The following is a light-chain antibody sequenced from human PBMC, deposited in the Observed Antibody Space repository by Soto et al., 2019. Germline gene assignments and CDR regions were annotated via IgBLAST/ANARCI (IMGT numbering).Light chain of an antibody. V-gene: IGLV7-43*01. CDR2: STS. J-gene: IGLJ3*02. CDR1: TGAVTSGHY. CDR3: LLYDGAAQRV. Sequence: QTVVTQEPSLTVSPGGTVTLTCASNTGAVTSGHYPNWFQQKPGQAPRALIYSTSNKYSWTPDRFSGSLLGGKAALTPSGVQPEDEAEYYCLLYDGAAQRVFGGGTKLTVL.